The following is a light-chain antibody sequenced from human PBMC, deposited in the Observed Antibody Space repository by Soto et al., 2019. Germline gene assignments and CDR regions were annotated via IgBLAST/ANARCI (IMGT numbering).Light chain of an antibody. Sequence: EIVMTQSPATLSVSPGERATLSCRASQSVNIYLAWYQQKPGQAPRLLIVGASSRATGIPARLSGSGAGTEFNLTISSLQSEDFAVYFCQQYDDWLRLTFGGGTKVEIK. CDR1: QSVNIY. CDR3: QQYDDWLRLT. J-gene: IGKJ4*02. CDR2: GAS. V-gene: IGKV3D-15*01.